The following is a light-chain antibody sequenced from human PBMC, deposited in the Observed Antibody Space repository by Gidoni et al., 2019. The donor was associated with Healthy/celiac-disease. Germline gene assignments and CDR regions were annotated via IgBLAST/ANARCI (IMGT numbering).Light chain of an antibody. Sequence: IQKTQSPSSLSASVGDRVTITCRASQGIRNDLGWYQQKTGKAPKLLIYAASSLQSGVPSRFSGSGSGTDFTLTISSLQPDDFATYYCLQDYNYPWTFGQGTKVEIK. CDR1: QGIRND. CDR3: LQDYNYPWT. CDR2: AAS. V-gene: IGKV1-6*01. J-gene: IGKJ1*01.